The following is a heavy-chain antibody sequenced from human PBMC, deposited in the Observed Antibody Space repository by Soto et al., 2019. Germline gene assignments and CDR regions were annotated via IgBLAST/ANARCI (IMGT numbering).Heavy chain of an antibody. D-gene: IGHD2-21*02. Sequence: GGSLRRSCSGSGFVFSDYYMRRIRYIPGKGLEWFSFISRTSRHRKYAEFVKGRFTISRDNEKNSLILEMSDVRAEYSATYHCATVSCGSDCFSGWSESWGQGTQVTVSS. J-gene: IGHJ5*02. CDR1: GFVFSDYY. V-gene: IGHV3-11*06. CDR2: ISRTSRHR. CDR3: ATVSCGSDCFSGWSES.